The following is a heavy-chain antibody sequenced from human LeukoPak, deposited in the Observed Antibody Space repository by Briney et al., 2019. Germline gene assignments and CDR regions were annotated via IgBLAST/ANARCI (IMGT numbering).Heavy chain of an antibody. CDR1: GFTFSLSW. D-gene: IGHD1-1*01. CDR2: INYDARSR. V-gene: IGHV3-74*01. CDR3: VRGAGPGTPFD. Sequence: GGSLRLSCAASGFTFSLSWMHWVRQAPGKGLEWVSSINYDARSRTYADSVKGRLTISRDNAENTLFLQMNSLRVEDSAIYSCVRGAGPGTPFDWGQGILVSVSS. J-gene: IGHJ1*01.